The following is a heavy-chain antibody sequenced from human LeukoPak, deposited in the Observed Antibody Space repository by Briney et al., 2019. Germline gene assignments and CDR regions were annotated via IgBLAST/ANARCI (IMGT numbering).Heavy chain of an antibody. CDR1: GFTFSSYE. CDR3: AKSSSSWYGGLFDY. V-gene: IGHV3-48*03. D-gene: IGHD6-13*01. Sequence: GGSLRLSCAASGFTFSSYEMNWVRQAPGKGLEWVSYISSGGSTIYYADSVKGRFTISRDNAKNSLYLQMNSLRAEDTAVYYCAKSSSSWYGGLFDYWGQGTLVTVSS. J-gene: IGHJ4*02. CDR2: ISSGGSTI.